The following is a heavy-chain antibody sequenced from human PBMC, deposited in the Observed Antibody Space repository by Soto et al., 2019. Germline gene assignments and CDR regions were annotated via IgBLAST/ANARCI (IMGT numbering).Heavy chain of an antibody. CDR1: GFTFSSYA. D-gene: IGHD3-9*01. Sequence: GSLSLSCAASGFTFSSYAMHWVRQAPGKGLEWVAVISYDGSNKYYADSVKGRFTISRDNSKNTLYLQMNSLRAEDTAVYYCARVWGDEYYDILTGYYNSWFDPWGQGTLVTVSS. V-gene: IGHV3-30-3*01. CDR2: ISYDGSNK. J-gene: IGHJ5*02. CDR3: ARVWGDEYYDILTGYYNSWFDP.